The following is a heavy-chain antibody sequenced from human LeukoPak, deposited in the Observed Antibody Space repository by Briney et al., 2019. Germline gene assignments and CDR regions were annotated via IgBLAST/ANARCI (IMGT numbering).Heavy chain of an antibody. Sequence: ASVKVSCKASGYNFNDFGVTWVRQAPGQGLEWMGWISALTGDTNYAQKFQGRVTMTTDTSTDTAYMEMRSLRFDDTAVYYCAREATGRAFDPWRQGTLVTVSS. V-gene: IGHV1-18*01. D-gene: IGHD1-1*01. CDR2: ISALTGDT. CDR1: GYNFNDFG. CDR3: AREATGRAFDP. J-gene: IGHJ5*02.